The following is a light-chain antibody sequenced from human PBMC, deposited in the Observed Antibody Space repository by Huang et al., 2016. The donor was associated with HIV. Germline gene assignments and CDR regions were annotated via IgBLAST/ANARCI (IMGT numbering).Light chain of an antibody. Sequence: EIVMTQSPAILSVSPGERATLTCRASQSVSTNLAWYQQKPGQTPRLLIYGASTRAAGVPAMFSGSGSGTEFTLTISSLQSADFAVYYCEQYNNWPPEETFGPGTKVDMK. V-gene: IGKV3-15*01. CDR2: GAS. CDR3: EQYNNWPPEET. J-gene: IGKJ3*01. CDR1: QSVSTN.